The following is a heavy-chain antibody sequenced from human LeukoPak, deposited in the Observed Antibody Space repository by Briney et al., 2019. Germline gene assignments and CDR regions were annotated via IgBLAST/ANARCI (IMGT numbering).Heavy chain of an antibody. Sequence: GGSLRLSCGASGFIFSDYYMSWIRQAPGKGLEWLSYISSSGSTLYYADSVKGRFTISRDNSKNTLYLQMNSLRAEDTAVYYCAKDSCSGGSCYAFLDYWGQGTLVTVSS. CDR2: ISSSGSTL. D-gene: IGHD2-15*01. V-gene: IGHV3-11*04. CDR1: GFIFSDYY. CDR3: AKDSCSGGSCYAFLDY. J-gene: IGHJ4*02.